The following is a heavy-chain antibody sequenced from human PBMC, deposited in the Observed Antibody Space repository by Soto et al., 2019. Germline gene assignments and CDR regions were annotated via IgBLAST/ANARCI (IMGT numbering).Heavy chain of an antibody. D-gene: IGHD3-16*01. J-gene: IGHJ4*02. CDR1: GFTFSSYG. CDR3: AKGALEGGGFDY. CDR2: ISYDGSNK. V-gene: IGHV3-30*18. Sequence: QVQLVESGGGVVQPGRSLRLSCAASGFTFSSYGMHWVRQAPGKGLEWVAVISYDGSNKYYADSVKGRFTISRDNSKNTLYLQMNSLRGEDTAVYYCAKGALEGGGFDYWGQGTLVTVSS.